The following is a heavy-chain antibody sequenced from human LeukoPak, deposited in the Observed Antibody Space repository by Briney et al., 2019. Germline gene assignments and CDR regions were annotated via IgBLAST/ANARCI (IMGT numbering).Heavy chain of an antibody. V-gene: IGHV3-21*01. D-gene: IGHD1-1*01. CDR3: ARQRNEEGIFDY. Sequence: GGSLRLSCAASEFSVGSNYMTWVRQAPGKGLEWVSSISSSSSYIYYADSVKGRFTISRDNAKNSLYLQMNSLRAEDTAVYYCARQRNEEGIFDYWGQGTLVTVSS. CDR1: EFSVGSNY. CDR2: ISSSSSYI. J-gene: IGHJ4*02.